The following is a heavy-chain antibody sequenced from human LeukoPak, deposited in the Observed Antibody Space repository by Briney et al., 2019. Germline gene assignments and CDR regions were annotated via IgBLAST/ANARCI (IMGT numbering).Heavy chain of an antibody. V-gene: IGHV4-61*02. J-gene: IGHJ6*03. CDR1: GGSISSGSYY. CDR2: IYTSGST. D-gene: IGHD6-13*01. Sequence: SETLSLTCTVSGGSISSGSYYWSWIRQPAGKGLEWIGRIYTSGSTNYNPSLKSRVTISVDTSKNQFSLKLSSVTAADTAVYYCARKGYSSRYYYYYYMDVWGKGTTVTISS. CDR3: ARKGYSSRYYYYYYMDV.